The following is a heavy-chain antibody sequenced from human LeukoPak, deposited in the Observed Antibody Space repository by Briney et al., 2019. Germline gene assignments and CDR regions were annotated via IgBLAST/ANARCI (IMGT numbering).Heavy chain of an antibody. V-gene: IGHV1-2*02. CDR3: AREEYHCSSTSCYRSNDY. Sequence: ASVKVSCKASGYTFTGYYMHWVRQAPGQGLEWMGWINPNSGGTNYAQKFQGRVTMTRDTSISTAYMELSRLRSGDTAVYYCAREEYHCSSTSCYRSNDYWGQGTLVTVSS. J-gene: IGHJ4*02. CDR1: GYTFTGYY. CDR2: INPNSGGT. D-gene: IGHD2-2*02.